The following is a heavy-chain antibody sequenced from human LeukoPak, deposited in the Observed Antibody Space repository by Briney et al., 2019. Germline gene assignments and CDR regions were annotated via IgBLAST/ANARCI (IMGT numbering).Heavy chain of an antibody. CDR1: GFTFSSFW. Sequence: GESLRLSCAASGFTFSSFWMSWVRQAPGKGLEWGANIKQDGSERYYVDSVKGRFTFSRDNAKNSLDLQMNSLRAEDTAVYYCARLARGNCYDYWGQGTLVTVSS. D-gene: IGHD1-26*01. V-gene: IGHV3-7*01. CDR2: IKQDGSER. CDR3: ARLARGNCYDY. J-gene: IGHJ4*02.